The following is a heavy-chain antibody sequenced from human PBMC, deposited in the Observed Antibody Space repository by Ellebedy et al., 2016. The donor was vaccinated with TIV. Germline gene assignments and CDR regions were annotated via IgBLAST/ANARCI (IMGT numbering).Heavy chain of an antibody. Sequence: GESLKISXAASGFTFSSYAMSWVRQAPGKGLEWVSAISGSGGSTYYADSVKGRFTISRDNSKNTLYLQMNSLRAEDTAVYYCAKAPVEWETIPYYFDYWGQGTLVTVSS. CDR1: GFTFSSYA. V-gene: IGHV3-23*01. CDR2: ISGSGGST. J-gene: IGHJ4*02. CDR3: AKAPVEWETIPYYFDY. D-gene: IGHD1-26*01.